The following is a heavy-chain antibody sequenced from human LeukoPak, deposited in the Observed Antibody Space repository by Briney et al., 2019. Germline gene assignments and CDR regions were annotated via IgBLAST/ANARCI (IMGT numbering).Heavy chain of an antibody. CDR1: GGSISSGDYY. V-gene: IGHV4-30-4*01. CDR3: ARVQAAAGTKKSIDY. CDR2: IYYSGST. D-gene: IGHD6-13*01. Sequence: SETLSLTCTVSGGSISSGDYYWSWIRQPPGKGLEWIGYIYYSGSTYYNPSLKSRVTISVDTSKNQFSLKLSSVTAADTAVYYCARVQAAAGTKKSIDYWGQGTLVTVSS. J-gene: IGHJ4*02.